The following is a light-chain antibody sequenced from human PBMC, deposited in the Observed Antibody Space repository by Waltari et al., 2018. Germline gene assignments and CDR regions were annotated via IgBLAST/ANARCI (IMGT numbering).Light chain of an antibody. CDR3: QHYYDNPYS. CDR2: AAS. V-gene: IGKV1-6*01. J-gene: IGKJ2*03. Sequence: IQMTQSPSALYASVGDRVTISCRASQNIYSNLAWYQQKPGKAPKLLIYAASSLQSGIPSRFSGSGSGTDFTLTISSLQPEDSAAYYCQHYYDNPYSFGQGTKVEIQ. CDR1: QNIYSN.